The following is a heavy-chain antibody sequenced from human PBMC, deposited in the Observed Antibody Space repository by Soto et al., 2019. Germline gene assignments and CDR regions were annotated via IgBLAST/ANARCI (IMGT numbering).Heavy chain of an antibody. CDR2: INHSGST. CDR1: GGSFSGYY. J-gene: IGHJ6*03. CDR3: ARDLKNRIIGYCSGGSCYYMDV. D-gene: IGHD2-15*01. Sequence: SETLSLTCAVYGGSFSGYYWSWIRQPPGKGLEWIGEINHSGSTNYNPSLKSRVTISVDTSKNQFSLKLSSVTAADTAVYYCARDLKNRIIGYCSGGSCYYMDVWGKGTTVTVSS. V-gene: IGHV4-34*01.